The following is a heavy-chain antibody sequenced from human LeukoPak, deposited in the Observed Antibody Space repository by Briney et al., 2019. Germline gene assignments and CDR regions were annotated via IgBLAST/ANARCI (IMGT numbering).Heavy chain of an antibody. Sequence: ASVKVSCKASGYSFTSYYMHWVRQAPGQGLEWMGFINPSGSSAAYAQKFQGRLTMTRDMFTSTDYMELTSLTSDDTAVYYCARDHWTMVRGVIQYWGQGTLVTVSS. V-gene: IGHV1-46*01. J-gene: IGHJ4*02. CDR1: GYSFTSYY. CDR3: ARDHWTMVRGVIQY. CDR2: INPSGSSA. D-gene: IGHD3-10*01.